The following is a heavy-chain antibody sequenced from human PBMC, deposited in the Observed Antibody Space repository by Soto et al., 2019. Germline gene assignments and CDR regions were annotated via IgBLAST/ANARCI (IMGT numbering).Heavy chain of an antibody. CDR2: IIPIFGTA. CDR1: GGTFSSYA. Sequence: QVQLVQSGAEVKKPGSSVKVSCKASGGTFSSYAISWVRQAPGQGLEWMGGIIPIFGTANYAQKLQGRVTIAADESTSTAYMELSSLRSEDTAVYYCARGSSGYYFYGMDVWGQGTTVTVSS. D-gene: IGHD3-9*01. CDR3: ARGSSGYYFYGMDV. V-gene: IGHV1-69*01. J-gene: IGHJ6*02.